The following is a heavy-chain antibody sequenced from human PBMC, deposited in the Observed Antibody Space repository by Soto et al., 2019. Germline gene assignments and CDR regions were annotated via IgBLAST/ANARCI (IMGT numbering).Heavy chain of an antibody. CDR2: ISYDGSNK. J-gene: IGHJ4*02. V-gene: IGHV3-30*18. CDR3: AKAGYDSSGFTPDKPPWY. CDR1: GFTFSSYG. D-gene: IGHD3-22*01. Sequence: GGSLRLSCAASGFTFSSYGMHWVRQAPGKGLEWVAVISYDGSNKYYADSVKGRFTISRDNSKNTLYLQMNSLRAEDTAVYYCAKAGYDSSGFTPDKPPWYWGQGTLVTVSS.